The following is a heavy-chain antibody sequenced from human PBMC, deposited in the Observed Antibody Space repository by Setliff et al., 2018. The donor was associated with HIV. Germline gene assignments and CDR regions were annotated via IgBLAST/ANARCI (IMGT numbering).Heavy chain of an antibody. V-gene: IGHV1-18*01. CDR1: GYIFTNQY. J-gene: IGHJ3*01. Sequence: ASVKVSCKASGYIFTNQYITWVRQAPGQGLEWMGWISPHNGNTKYGEKFQARVTMTADTSTTAAYMEPRSLTSDDTAMYYCAKGYTWSVVGALDVWGQGTRVTVSS. CDR3: AKGYTWSVVGALDV. D-gene: IGHD1-1*01. CDR2: ISPHNGNT.